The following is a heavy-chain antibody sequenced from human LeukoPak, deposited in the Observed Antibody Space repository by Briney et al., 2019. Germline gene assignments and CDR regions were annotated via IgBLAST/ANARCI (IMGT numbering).Heavy chain of an antibody. CDR1: GYTFTSYG. Sequence: ASVKVSCEASGYTFTSYGISWVRQAPGQGLEWMGWISAYNGNTNYAQKLQGRVTMTTDTSTSTAYMELRSLRSDDTAVYYCARDRGIVVVPAAMPEADYWGQGTLVTVSS. D-gene: IGHD2-2*01. CDR3: ARDRGIVVVPAAMPEADY. J-gene: IGHJ4*02. V-gene: IGHV1-18*01. CDR2: ISAYNGNT.